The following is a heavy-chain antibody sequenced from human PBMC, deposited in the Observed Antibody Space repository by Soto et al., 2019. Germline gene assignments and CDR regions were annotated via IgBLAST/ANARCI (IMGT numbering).Heavy chain of an antibody. V-gene: IGHV3-48*03. D-gene: IGHD2-2*01. Sequence: EVQLVESGGGLVQPGGSLRLSCAASGFTFSSYEMNWVRQAPGKGLEWVSAISSSGSTIYYADSVKGRFTISRDNAKNSLYLQMNSMRAEDTAIYHCAGEIIPYCSSTSCRSTDAFDIWGQGTMVTVSS. CDR1: GFTFSSYE. CDR3: AGEIIPYCSSTSCRSTDAFDI. CDR2: ISSSGSTI. J-gene: IGHJ3*02.